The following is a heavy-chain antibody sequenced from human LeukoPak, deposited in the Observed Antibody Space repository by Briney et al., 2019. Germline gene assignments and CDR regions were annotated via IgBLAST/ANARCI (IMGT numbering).Heavy chain of an antibody. CDR1: GGSISSYY. J-gene: IGHJ4*02. CDR3: AREPIVEVPPDY. Sequence: PSETLSLTCTVSGGSISSYYWSWIRQPPGKGLEWIGYIYYSGSTNYNPSLKSRVTISVDTSKNQFSLKLSSVTAADTAVYYCAREPIVEVPPDYWGQGTLVTVSS. CDR2: IYYSGST. D-gene: IGHD2-2*01. V-gene: IGHV4-59*12.